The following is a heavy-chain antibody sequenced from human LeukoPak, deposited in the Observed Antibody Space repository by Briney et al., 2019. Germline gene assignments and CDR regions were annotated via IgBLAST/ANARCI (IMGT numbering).Heavy chain of an antibody. CDR1: GFTFSNYA. D-gene: IGHD2-2*02. J-gene: IGHJ6*03. CDR3: AKDEVQYCSSTSCYTGRDYYYMDV. Sequence: GGSLRLSCAASGFTFSNYAMSWVRQAPGKGLEWVSVISGRGGSTYYADSVKGRFTISRDNSKNTLYLQMNSLRAEDTAVYYCAKDEVQYCSSTSCYTGRDYYYMDVWGKGTTVTVSS. V-gene: IGHV3-23*01. CDR2: ISGRGGST.